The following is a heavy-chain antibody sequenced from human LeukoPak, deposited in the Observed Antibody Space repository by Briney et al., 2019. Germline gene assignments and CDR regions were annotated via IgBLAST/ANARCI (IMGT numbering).Heavy chain of an antibody. Sequence: ASAKDSCRASGDTFTSYCISWGRHAPRQRGEWMGWINPNSGGTNNAQKFLGRVTMTRATSTSTSYIVQSSLMTAATAVYYFATIMITVGGVDLYGMVVWGEGTKVTVSS. J-gene: IGHJ6*04. CDR3: ATIMITVGGVDLYGMVV. V-gene: IGHV1-2*02. CDR1: GDTFTSYC. D-gene: IGHD3-16*01. CDR2: INPNSGGT.